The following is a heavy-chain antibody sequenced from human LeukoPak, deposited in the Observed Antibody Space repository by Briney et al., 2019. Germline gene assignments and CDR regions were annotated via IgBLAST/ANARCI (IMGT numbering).Heavy chain of an antibody. V-gene: IGHV4-30-4*08. Sequence: SETLSLTCTVSGGSISSGDYYWSWIRQPPGKGLEWIGYIYYSGSTYYNPSLKSRVTISVDTSKNQFSLKLSSVTAADTAVYYCARASIELGYSSSWYSGYWGQGTLVTVSS. D-gene: IGHD6-13*01. CDR1: GGSISSGDYY. CDR3: ARASIELGYSSSWYSGY. CDR2: IYYSGST. J-gene: IGHJ4*02.